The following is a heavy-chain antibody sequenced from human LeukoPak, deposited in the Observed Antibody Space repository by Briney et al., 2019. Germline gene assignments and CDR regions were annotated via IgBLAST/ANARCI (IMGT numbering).Heavy chain of an antibody. D-gene: IGHD3-22*01. CDR2: IIPIFGTA. J-gene: IGHJ5*02. CDR1: GGTFSSYA. V-gene: IGHV1-69*05. CDR3: ARSFDSSGYYYVNWFDP. Sequence: SVKVSCKASGGTFSSYAISWVRQAPGQGLEWMGGIIPIFGTANHAQKFQGRVTITTDESTSTAYMELSSLRSEDTAVYYCARSFDSSGYYYVNWFDPWGQGTLVTVSS.